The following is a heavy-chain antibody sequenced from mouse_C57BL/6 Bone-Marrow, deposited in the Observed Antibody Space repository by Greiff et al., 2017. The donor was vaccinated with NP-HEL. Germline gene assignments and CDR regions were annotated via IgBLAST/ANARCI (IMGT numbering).Heavy chain of an antibody. Sequence: QVQLQQPGAELVRPGSSVKLSCKASGYTFTSYWMHWVKQRPIQGLEWIGNIDPSDSETHYNQKFKDKATLTVDKSSSTAYMQLSSLTSEDSAVYYCARRGYGSSYWYFDVWAQGPRSPSPQ. CDR2: IDPSDSET. D-gene: IGHD1-1*01. CDR3: ARRGYGSSYWYFDV. V-gene: IGHV1-52*01. J-gene: IGHJ1*03. CDR1: GYTFTSYW.